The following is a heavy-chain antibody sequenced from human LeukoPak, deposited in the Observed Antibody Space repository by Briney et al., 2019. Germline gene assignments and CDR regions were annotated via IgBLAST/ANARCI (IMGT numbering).Heavy chain of an antibody. Sequence: SETLSLTCAVYGGSFSGYYWSWIRQPPGKGLEWIGEINHSGSTNYNPSLKSRVTISVGTSKNQFSLELSSVTAADTAVYYCARGARIWYYDSSGYPEYFQHWGQGTLVTVSS. CDR1: GGSFSGYY. V-gene: IGHV4-34*01. D-gene: IGHD3-22*01. CDR3: ARGARIWYYDSSGYPEYFQH. J-gene: IGHJ1*01. CDR2: INHSGST.